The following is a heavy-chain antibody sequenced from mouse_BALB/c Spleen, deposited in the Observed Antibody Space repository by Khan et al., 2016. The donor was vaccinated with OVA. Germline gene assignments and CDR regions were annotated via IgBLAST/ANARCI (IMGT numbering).Heavy chain of an antibody. D-gene: IGHD2-4*01. J-gene: IGHJ2*01. V-gene: IGHV3-2*02. Sequence: EVQLVESGPGLVKPSQSLSLTCTVTGYSITSGYAWNWIRQFPGNKLEWMGYISYSGGTSYTPSLSSRISINRDTSKNQFFLLLNSVTTEDTATYYGARGNYDGYYFDCWGQGTPLAVSS. CDR1: GYSITSGYA. CDR3: ARGNYDGYYFDC. CDR2: ISYSGGT.